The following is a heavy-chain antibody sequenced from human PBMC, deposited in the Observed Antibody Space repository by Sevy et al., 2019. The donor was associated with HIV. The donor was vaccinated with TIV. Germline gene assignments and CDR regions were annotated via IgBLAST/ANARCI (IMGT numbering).Heavy chain of an antibody. Sequence: GGSLRLSCAASGFTFREYAMHWVRQAPGKGLEWLTFIRYDGTNKYYTDSVRGRFTISRDNSKNTLYLQMNSLRGEDTAVYYCAKGPHPAVTTSYGMDVWDQGTTVTVSS. CDR3: AKGPHPAVTTSYGMDV. CDR1: GFTFREYA. D-gene: IGHD4-17*01. CDR2: IRYDGTNK. V-gene: IGHV3-30*02. J-gene: IGHJ6*02.